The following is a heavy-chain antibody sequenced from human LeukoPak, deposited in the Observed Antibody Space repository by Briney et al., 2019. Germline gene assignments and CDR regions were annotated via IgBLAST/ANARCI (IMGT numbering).Heavy chain of an antibody. CDR1: GFTFSSYG. CDR3: AKDRGVAARYFDY. V-gene: IGHV3-30*02. D-gene: IGHD6-6*01. J-gene: IGHJ4*02. CDR2: IRFDGSNK. Sequence: TGGSLRLSCAASGFTFSSYGMHWVRQAPGKGLEWVAFIRFDGSNKYYADSVKGRFTISRDNSKNTPYLQMNSLRAEDTAVYYCAKDRGVAARYFDYWGQGTLVTVSS.